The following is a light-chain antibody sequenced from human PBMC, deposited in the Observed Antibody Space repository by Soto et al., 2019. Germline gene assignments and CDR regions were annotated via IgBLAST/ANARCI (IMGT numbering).Light chain of an antibody. CDR2: DAS. V-gene: IGKV1-5*01. CDR1: QSISRW. J-gene: IGKJ5*01. Sequence: DIQMTQSPGTLSASVGFRVTFSCRASQSISRWLAWYQQKPGKAPQALIYDASSLKSGVPSRFSGNGSGTEFTLTISSLQPDDFATYYCQQYNTYSTFGQGTRLEIK. CDR3: QQYNTYST.